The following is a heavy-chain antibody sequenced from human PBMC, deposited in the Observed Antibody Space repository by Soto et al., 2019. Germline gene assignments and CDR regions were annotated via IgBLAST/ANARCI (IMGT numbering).Heavy chain of an antibody. D-gene: IGHD1-26*01. V-gene: IGHV3-7*03. Sequence: EVRLVESGGGLVQPGGSLRLSCAASGFTFSTYWMNWVRQAPGMGLEWLAIIKKDGSETHYVVSVKGRFTISRDNAKNSVFLQMNSLRADDTAVYYCASGAGWELEYWGQGALVTVSS. CDR1: GFTFSTYW. J-gene: IGHJ4*02. CDR3: ASGAGWELEY. CDR2: IKKDGSET.